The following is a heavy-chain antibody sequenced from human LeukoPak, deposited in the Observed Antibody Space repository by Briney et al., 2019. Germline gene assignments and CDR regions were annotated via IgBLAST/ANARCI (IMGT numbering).Heavy chain of an antibody. CDR2: ISDDGSNK. V-gene: IGHV3-30*18. D-gene: IGHD3-16*02. Sequence: QTGGSLRLSCAASGFTVSNYGMHWVRQAPGNGLEWVAVISDDGSNKYYADSVKGRFTISRDKSKNTLYLQMNSLRAEDTAMYYCAKVKDDGYLKNYLDYWGQGTLVTVSS. J-gene: IGHJ4*02. CDR1: GFTVSNYG. CDR3: AKVKDDGYLKNYLDY.